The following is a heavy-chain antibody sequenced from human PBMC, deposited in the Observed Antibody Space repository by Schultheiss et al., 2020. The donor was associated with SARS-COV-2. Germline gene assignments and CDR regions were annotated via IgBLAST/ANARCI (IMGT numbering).Heavy chain of an antibody. CDR3: ARDQWTGSFDA. D-gene: IGHD3/OR15-3a*01. Sequence: SETLSLTCTVSGGSISSGGYYWSWIRQPPGKGLEWIGFIHYSGNTNYNPSLKSRVTMSVDMSRNQFSLRLSSVTAADTAIYYCARDQWTGSFDAWGQGTMVTVSS. V-gene: IGHV4-61*08. J-gene: IGHJ3*01. CDR2: IHYSGNT. CDR1: GGSISSGGYY.